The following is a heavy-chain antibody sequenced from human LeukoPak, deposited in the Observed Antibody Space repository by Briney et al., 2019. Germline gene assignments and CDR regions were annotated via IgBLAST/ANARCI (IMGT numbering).Heavy chain of an antibody. Sequence: ASVKVSCKVSGYTLTELSMHWVRQAPGKGLEWMGGFDPEDGETIYAQKFQGRVTMTEDTSADTAYMELSSLRSEDTAVYYCATEDRYSSSSEIGYWGQGTLVTVSS. D-gene: IGHD6-6*01. CDR3: ATEDRYSSSSEIGY. J-gene: IGHJ4*02. CDR2: FDPEDGET. CDR1: GYTLTELS. V-gene: IGHV1-24*01.